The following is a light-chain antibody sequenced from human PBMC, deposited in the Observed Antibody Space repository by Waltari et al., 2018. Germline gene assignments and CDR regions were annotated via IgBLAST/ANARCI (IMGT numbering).Light chain of an antibody. V-gene: IGKV3-20*01. Sequence: SCRASQSVGRSLAWYQQKPGQAPRLLIYDASSRATGIPDRFSGSGSGTDFSLTISRLEPEDFAVYYCQMYVSLPARFGQGTKVEIK. J-gene: IGKJ1*01. CDR3: QMYVSLPAR. CDR1: QSVGRS. CDR2: DAS.